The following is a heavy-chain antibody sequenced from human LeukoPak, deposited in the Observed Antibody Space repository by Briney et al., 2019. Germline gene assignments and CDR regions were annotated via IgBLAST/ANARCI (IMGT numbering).Heavy chain of an antibody. Sequence: PSETLSLSCAVYGGSFSGYFWTWFSQPPGKGLEWIGEINPSGTTKYHPSLKSRVTISGDTSKNQISLELSAVTAADTAVYYCATSKWFGIETEYWGQGTLVTVSS. V-gene: IGHV4-34*01. CDR3: ATSKWFGIETEY. CDR1: GGSFSGYF. J-gene: IGHJ4*02. D-gene: IGHD3-10*01. CDR2: INPSGTT.